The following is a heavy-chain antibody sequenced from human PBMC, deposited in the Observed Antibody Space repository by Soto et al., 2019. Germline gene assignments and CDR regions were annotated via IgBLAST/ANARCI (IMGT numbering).Heavy chain of an antibody. J-gene: IGHJ4*02. Sequence: ASMKVSCKASGYTFTSYDINWVRQATGQGLEWMGWMNPNSGNTGYAQKFQGRVTMTRNTSISTAYMELSSLRSEDTAVYYCARGFISGSSNDYWGQGTLVTVSS. CDR3: ARGFISGSSNDY. CDR2: MNPNSGNT. D-gene: IGHD2-15*01. CDR1: GYTFTSYD. V-gene: IGHV1-8*01.